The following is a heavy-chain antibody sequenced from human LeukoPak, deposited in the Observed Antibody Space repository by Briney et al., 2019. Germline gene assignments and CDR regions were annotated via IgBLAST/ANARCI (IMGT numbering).Heavy chain of an antibody. D-gene: IGHD2-15*01. CDR2: IGSSGSYK. J-gene: IGHJ5*02. Sequence: PGGSLRLSCAASGFTFSNYNINWVPQAPGKGLEWVSSIGSSGSYKYYGDPVKGRFTISRDNAKNSLYLQMNSLRDEDTAVYYCAREGISGRGHCSGGSCFVWFDPWGQGTLVTVSS. V-gene: IGHV3-21*01. CDR1: GFTFSNYN. CDR3: AREGISGRGHCSGGSCFVWFDP.